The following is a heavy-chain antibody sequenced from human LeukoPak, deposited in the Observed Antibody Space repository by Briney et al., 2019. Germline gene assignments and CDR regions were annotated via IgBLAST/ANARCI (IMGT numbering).Heavy chain of an antibody. D-gene: IGHD6-13*01. CDR1: GGSISSYY. CDR2: IYTSGST. CDR3: ARDWATLDSSSWSGTYYYMDV. Sequence: PSETLSLTCTVSGGSISSYYWSWIRQPAGKGLEWIGRIYTSGSTNYNPSLKSRVTMSVDTSKNQFSLKLSSVTAADTAVYYCARDWATLDSSSWSGTYYYMDVWGKGTTVTVSS. J-gene: IGHJ6*03. V-gene: IGHV4-4*07.